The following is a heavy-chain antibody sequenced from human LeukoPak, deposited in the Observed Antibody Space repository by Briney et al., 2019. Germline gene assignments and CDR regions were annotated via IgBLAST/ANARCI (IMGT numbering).Heavy chain of an antibody. Sequence: GGSLRLSCAVSGFTFSSYSMNWVRQAPGKGLEWVSYISSSGTIYYADSVKGRFTISRDNAKNSLYLQMNSLRAEDTAVYYCAREIGGDNPIPLDYWGQGTLVTVSS. CDR1: GFTFSSYS. D-gene: IGHD4-17*01. J-gene: IGHJ4*02. CDR3: AREIGGDNPIPLDY. V-gene: IGHV3-48*01. CDR2: ISSSGTI.